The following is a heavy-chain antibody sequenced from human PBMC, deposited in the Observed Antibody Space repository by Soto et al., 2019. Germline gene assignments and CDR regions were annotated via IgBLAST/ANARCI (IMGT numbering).Heavy chain of an antibody. Sequence: SETLSLTCAVSGGSISSYYWSWIRQPPEKGLKKIRYIYYSGSTNYNPSLKSRVTISVDTSKNQFSLKLSSVTAADKAIYYCVRDRGAVWGNYRKRAPRFDSWGQGIPVTVSS. CDR1: GGSISSYY. D-gene: IGHD3-16*02. J-gene: IGHJ4*02. V-gene: IGHV4-59*12. CDR2: IYYSGST. CDR3: VRDRGAVWGNYRKRAPRFDS.